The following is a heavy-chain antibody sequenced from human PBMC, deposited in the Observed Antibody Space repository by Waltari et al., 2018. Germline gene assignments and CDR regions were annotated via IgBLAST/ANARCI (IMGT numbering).Heavy chain of an antibody. V-gene: IGHV3-7*01. Sequence: EVQLVESGGGLVQPGGSLRLSCAASGFTFSSYWMSWVRQAPGKGLEWVANIKQDGSEKYYVDSVKGRFTISRDNAKNSLYLQMNSLGAEDTAVYYCARVGDYGDPYYYYYGMDVWGQGTTVTVSS. D-gene: IGHD4-17*01. CDR2: IKQDGSEK. CDR1: GFTFSSYW. J-gene: IGHJ6*02. CDR3: ARVGDYGDPYYYYYGMDV.